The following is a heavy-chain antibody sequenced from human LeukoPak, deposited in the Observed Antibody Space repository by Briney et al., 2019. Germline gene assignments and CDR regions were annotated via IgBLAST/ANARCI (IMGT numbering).Heavy chain of an antibody. CDR3: ARGGYYYDSSGYYYEGGAFDI. CDR1: GFTLSTYA. J-gene: IGHJ3*02. V-gene: IGHV4-30-2*01. Sequence: LRLSCAVSGFTLSTYAMGWIRHPPREGREWIGYIYHSGSSYYNPSLKRRVTISVDRSKNQFSLELSSVTAADTAVYYCARGGYYYDSSGYYYEGGAFDIWGQGTMVTVSS. D-gene: IGHD3-22*01. CDR2: IYHSGSS.